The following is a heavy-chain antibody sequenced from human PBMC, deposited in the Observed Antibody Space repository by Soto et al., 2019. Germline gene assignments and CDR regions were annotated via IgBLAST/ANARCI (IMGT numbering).Heavy chain of an antibody. CDR3: ARILPTRERAAAGTKRWFDP. J-gene: IGHJ5*02. Sequence: QVQLVQSGAEVKKPGASVKVSCKASGYTFTSYDINWVRQATGQGLEWMGWMNPNSGNTGYAQKFQGRVTMTRNTSISTAYMELSSLRSEDTAVYYCARILPTRERAAAGTKRWFDPWGQGTLVTVSS. CDR2: MNPNSGNT. CDR1: GYTFTSYD. D-gene: IGHD6-13*01. V-gene: IGHV1-8*01.